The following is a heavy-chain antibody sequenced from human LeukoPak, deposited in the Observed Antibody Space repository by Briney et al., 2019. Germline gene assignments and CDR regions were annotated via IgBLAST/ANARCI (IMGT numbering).Heavy chain of an antibody. CDR3: ARDVTGWFGELLYEYFDY. CDR1: GYTFTSYG. Sequence: ASVKVSCKASGYTFTSYGISWVRQAPGQGLEWMGWIGAYNGNTNYAQKLQGRVTMTTDTSTSTAYMELRSLRSDDTAVYYCARDVTGWFGELLYEYFDYWGQGTLVTVSS. V-gene: IGHV1-18*04. J-gene: IGHJ4*02. CDR2: IGAYNGNT. D-gene: IGHD3-10*01.